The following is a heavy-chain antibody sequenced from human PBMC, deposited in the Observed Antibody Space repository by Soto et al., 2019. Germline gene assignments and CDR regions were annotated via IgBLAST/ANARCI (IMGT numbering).Heavy chain of an antibody. CDR2: ISYDGSNK. V-gene: IGHV3-30*18. J-gene: IGHJ6*01. D-gene: IGHD3-3*01. Sequence: QVQLVESGGGVVQPGRSLRLSCAASGFTFSSYGMHWVRQAPGKGLEWVAVISYDGSNKYYADSVKGRFTISRDNSKNTLYLQMNSLRAEDTAVYYCAKDLRRVTIFGVVAKLKDYYYYGMDVW. CDR3: AKDLRRVTIFGVVAKLKDYYYYGMDV. CDR1: GFTFSSYG.